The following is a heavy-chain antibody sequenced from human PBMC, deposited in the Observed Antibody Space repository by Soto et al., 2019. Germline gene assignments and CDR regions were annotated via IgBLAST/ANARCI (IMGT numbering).Heavy chain of an antibody. V-gene: IGHV3-30*18. CDR3: AKEGPITNWYFDY. D-gene: IGHD1-1*01. CDR1: GFTFSSYG. CDR2: ISYDGNVA. Sequence: QVQLVESGGGVVQPGRSLRLSCAASGFTFSSYGMHWVRQAPGKGLEWVTVISYDGNVAYYADSVKGRFTISRDNSKNTLYLQMNSLGTEDTDMYYCAKEGPITNWYFDYWGQGTLVTVSS. J-gene: IGHJ4*02.